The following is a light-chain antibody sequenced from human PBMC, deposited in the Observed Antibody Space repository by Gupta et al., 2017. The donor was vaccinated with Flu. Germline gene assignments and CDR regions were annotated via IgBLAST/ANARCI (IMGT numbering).Light chain of an antibody. Sequence: PATLSVCQGETVTLTCRASHSVSVKVAWYQQKPGQAPRLLIYGASTRATGVPARFSGSGSGTGFTLTIDSLQSEDFAVYDCQQDDSWPHSFGQGSKVEIK. CDR3: QQDDSWPHS. J-gene: IGKJ2*01. CDR2: GAS. V-gene: IGKV3-15*01. CDR1: HSVSVK.